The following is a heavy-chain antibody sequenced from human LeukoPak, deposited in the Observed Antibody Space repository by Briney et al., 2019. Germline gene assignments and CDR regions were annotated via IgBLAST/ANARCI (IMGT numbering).Heavy chain of an antibody. J-gene: IGHJ4*02. CDR1: GFAFSNYA. Sequence: PGGSLRLSCAASGFAFSNYAMNWVRQAPGKGLEWVSSIDTSGISTIYADSVRGRFTISRDISKNSLHLQMNSLRGDDTAVYYCAKDVGKWESLHFFDYWGQGTLVTVSS. CDR2: IDTSGIST. D-gene: IGHD1-26*01. CDR3: AKDVGKWESLHFFDY. V-gene: IGHV3-23*01.